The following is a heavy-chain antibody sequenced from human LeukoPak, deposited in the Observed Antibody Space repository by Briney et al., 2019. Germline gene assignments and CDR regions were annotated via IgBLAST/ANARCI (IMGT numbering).Heavy chain of an antibody. D-gene: IGHD6-6*01. CDR3: ARHPPDSSSSLDYFDY. V-gene: IGHV4-39*01. CDR2: IYYSGST. Sequence: SETLSLTCTVSGGSITGYHWSWIRQPPGKGLEWIGSIYYSGSTYYNPSLKSRVTISVDTSKNQFPLKLSSVTAADTAVYYCARHPPDSSSSLDYFDYWGQGTLVTVSS. J-gene: IGHJ4*02. CDR1: GGSITGYH.